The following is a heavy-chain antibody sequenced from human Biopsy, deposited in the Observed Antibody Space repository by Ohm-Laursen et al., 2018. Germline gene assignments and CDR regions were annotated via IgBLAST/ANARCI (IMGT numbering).Heavy chain of an antibody. CDR2: IWYDGTNE. V-gene: IGHV3-33*08. D-gene: IGHD6-19*01. CDR3: ARGLSSGWYGYFDV. J-gene: IGHJ2*01. Sequence: SLRLSCAASGFGMYAMHWVRQAPGKGLEWISLIWYDGTNEDYADSVKGRFTISRDNSKNTLYLQINTLTLEDTAFYYCARGLSSGWYGYFDVWGRGTLVTVSS. CDR1: GFGMYA.